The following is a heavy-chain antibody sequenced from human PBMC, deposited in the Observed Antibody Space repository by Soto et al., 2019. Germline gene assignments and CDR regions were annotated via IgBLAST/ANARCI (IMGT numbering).Heavy chain of an antibody. V-gene: IGHV3-9*01. CDR1: GFRFDDYA. J-gene: IGHJ4*02. D-gene: IGHD1-20*01. CDR2: IGWDGVNI. CDR3: VRVMAAYNWNDRFDH. Sequence: EVHLVASGGGLVQPGRSLRLSCAASGFRFDDYAIHWVRQAPGKGLDWVAAIGWDGVNIAYADSVKGRFTISRDNARNSLYLQMDSLRVEDTAFYFCVRVMAAYNWNDRFDHWGQGTGVTVSS.